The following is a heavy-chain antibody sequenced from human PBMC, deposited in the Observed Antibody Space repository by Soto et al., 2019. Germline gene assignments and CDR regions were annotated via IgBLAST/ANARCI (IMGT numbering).Heavy chain of an antibody. J-gene: IGHJ4*02. Sequence: QVQLVQSGAEVKKPGSSVKVSCKASGGTFSSYTISWVRQAPGQGLEWMGRIIPILGIANYAQKFQGRVSITADTSAGTACMELSSLRSEDTAVYYCARDESGYDEVPFDYWGQGTLVTVSS. CDR3: ARDESGYDEVPFDY. CDR2: IIPILGIA. V-gene: IGHV1-69*08. D-gene: IGHD5-12*01. CDR1: GGTFSSYT.